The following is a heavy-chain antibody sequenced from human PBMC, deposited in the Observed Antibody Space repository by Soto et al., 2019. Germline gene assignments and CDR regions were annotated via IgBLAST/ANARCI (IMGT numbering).Heavy chain of an antibody. V-gene: IGHV1-69*06. CDR1: GGTFSSYA. Sequence: QVQLVQSGAEVKKPGSSVKVSCKASGGTFSSYAISWVRQAPGQGLEWMGGIIPIFGTANYAQKFQGRGTITADKSTSTDYMELSSLRSEDTAVYYCARGITMLRLEYFQHWGQGTLVTVSS. CDR3: ARGITMLRLEYFQH. J-gene: IGHJ1*01. D-gene: IGHD3-10*01. CDR2: IIPIFGTA.